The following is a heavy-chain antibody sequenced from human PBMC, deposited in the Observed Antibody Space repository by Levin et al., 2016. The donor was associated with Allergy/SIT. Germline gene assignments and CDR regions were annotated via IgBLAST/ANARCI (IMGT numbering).Heavy chain of an antibody. Sequence: WIRQPPGKALEWLALIYWDDDKRYSPSLKSRLTITKDTSKNQVVLTMTNMDPVDTATYYCALSTTVVRGRYWGQGTLVTVSS. V-gene: IGHV2-5*02. J-gene: IGHJ4*02. CDR3: ALSTTVVRGRY. CDR2: IYWDDDK. D-gene: IGHD4-23*01.